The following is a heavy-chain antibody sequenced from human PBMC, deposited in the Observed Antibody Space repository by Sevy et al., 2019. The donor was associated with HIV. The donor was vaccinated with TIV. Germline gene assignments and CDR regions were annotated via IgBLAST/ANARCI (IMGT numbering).Heavy chain of an antibody. CDR3: AGTSYSSSWYNAFDI. J-gene: IGHJ3*02. Sequence: GESLKISCKGSGYSFTSYWISWVRQMPGKGLEWMGRIDPSDSYTNYSPSFQGHVTISADKSISTAYLQWSSLKASDTAMYYCAGTSYSSSWYNAFDIWGQGTMVTVSS. CDR2: IDPSDSYT. V-gene: IGHV5-10-1*01. D-gene: IGHD6-13*01. CDR1: GYSFTSYW.